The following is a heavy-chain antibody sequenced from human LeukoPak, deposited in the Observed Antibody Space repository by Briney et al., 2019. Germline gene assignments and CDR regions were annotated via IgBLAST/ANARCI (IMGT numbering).Heavy chain of an antibody. CDR2: IGISGDT. Sequence: GGSLRLSCAASGFTLRSYDVHWVRQVTGKGLEWVSAIGISGDTYYPDSVKGRFTISRENAKNTLYLQMNSLTAGDTAVYYCARGGIRVSGIDEIDYWGQGTLVTVSS. CDR3: ARGGIRVSGIDEIDY. V-gene: IGHV3-13*01. J-gene: IGHJ4*02. CDR1: GFTLRSYD. D-gene: IGHD6-19*01.